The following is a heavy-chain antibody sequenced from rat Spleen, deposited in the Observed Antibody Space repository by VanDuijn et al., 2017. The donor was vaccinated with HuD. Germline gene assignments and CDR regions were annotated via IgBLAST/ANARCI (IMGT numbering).Heavy chain of an antibody. D-gene: IGHD1-7*01. Sequence: EVQLVESDGGLVQPGRSLKLSCAASGFTFSNYGMAWVRQTPMKGLEWVASISSGGGNTYYRDPVKGRFTISRDNAKSTLYLQMDSLRSEDSATYYCGTQASTGIGGYCCDYWGQGVMVTVSS. CDR2: ISSGGGNT. CDR3: GTQASTGIGGYCCDY. J-gene: IGHJ2*01. CDR1: GFTFSNYG. V-gene: IGHV5S13*01.